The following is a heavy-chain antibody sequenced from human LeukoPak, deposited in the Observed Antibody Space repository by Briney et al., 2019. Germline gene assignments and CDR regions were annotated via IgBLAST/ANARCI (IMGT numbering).Heavy chain of an antibody. J-gene: IGHJ4*02. CDR2: VSLEGVR. CDR3: SREKVAFSPFGY. CDR1: GGSITTTNW. Sequence: SGTLSLTCRVSGGSITTTNWWSWVRQFPEQGLQWIGEVSLEGVRNYNPSLTSRVTMSLDRAKNLLSLNLNSVTAADMAVYYCSREKVAFSPFGYGGQGILVTV. D-gene: IGHD5-12*01. V-gene: IGHV4-4*02.